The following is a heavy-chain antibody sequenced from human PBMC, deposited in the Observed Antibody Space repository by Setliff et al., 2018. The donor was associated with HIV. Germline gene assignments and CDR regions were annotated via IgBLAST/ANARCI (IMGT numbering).Heavy chain of an antibody. V-gene: IGHV1-18*01. Sequence: ASVKVSCKAFGYTFTSYGINWVRQAPGQGLEWMGWISTHSVYSVNKNYAQKFQGRVTLATDTSTSTAYMELRSLRSDDTAVYYCARDRWFGESAPRLLDYWGPGTQVTVSS. CDR3: ARDRWFGESAPRLLDY. CDR2: ISTHSVYSVNK. D-gene: IGHD3-10*01. J-gene: IGHJ4*02. CDR1: GYTFTSYG.